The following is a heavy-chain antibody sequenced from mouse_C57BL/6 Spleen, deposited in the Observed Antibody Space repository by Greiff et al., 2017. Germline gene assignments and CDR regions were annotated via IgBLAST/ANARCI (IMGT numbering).Heavy chain of an antibody. J-gene: IGHJ4*01. CDR2: NYPGDGDT. D-gene: IGHD4-1*02. CDR3: ARSSQLAMDY. Sequence: VQLKESGPELVKPGASVKISCKASGYAFSSSWMNWVKQRPGKGLEWIGRNYPGDGDTNYNGKFKGKATLTADKSSSTAYMQLSSLTSEDSAVYFCARSSQLAMDYWGQGTSVTVSS. CDR1: GYAFSSSW. V-gene: IGHV1-82*01.